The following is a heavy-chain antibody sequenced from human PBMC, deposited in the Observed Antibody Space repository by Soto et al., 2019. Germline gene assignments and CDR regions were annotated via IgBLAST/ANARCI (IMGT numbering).Heavy chain of an antibody. J-gene: IGHJ4*02. CDR3: ARGMTTVTTLDY. Sequence: SETLSLTCAVSGGSISSGGYSWSCIRQQPGKGLEWIGYIYHSGSTYYNPSLKSRVTISVDRSKNQFSLKLSSVTAADTAVYYCARGMTTVTTLDYWSRGTLVTVSS. D-gene: IGHD4-4*01. V-gene: IGHV4-30-2*01. CDR2: IYHSGST. CDR1: GGSISSGGYS.